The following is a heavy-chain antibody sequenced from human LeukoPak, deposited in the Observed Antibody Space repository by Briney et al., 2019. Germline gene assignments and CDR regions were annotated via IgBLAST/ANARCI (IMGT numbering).Heavy chain of an antibody. CDR3: TRDDPYGASEC. CDR1: GFNFRSYG. V-gene: IGHV3-23*01. Sequence: PVGSLRLSCAGAGFNFRSYGLSWVRQAPGKGLEWVANIGGHTGGGTNYPSSVRGGFTLSRDNSKKTVYRQMNSLTAEATAIYSCTRDDPYGASECWGEGTLVTV. CDR2: IGGHTGGGT. D-gene: IGHD4/OR15-4a*01. J-gene: IGHJ4*02.